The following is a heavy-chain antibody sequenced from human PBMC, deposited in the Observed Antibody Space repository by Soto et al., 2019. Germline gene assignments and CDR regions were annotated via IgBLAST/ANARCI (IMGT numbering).Heavy chain of an antibody. D-gene: IGHD6-13*01. J-gene: IGHJ6*02. CDR1: GYSFTSYW. Sequence: GESLKISCKDSGYSFTSYWIDWVRQMPGKGLELMGIIYPGDSDTRYSPSFQGQVTISADKSISTAYLQWSSLKASDTAMYYCARTAAAGKYYYGMDVWGQGTTVTVSS. V-gene: IGHV5-51*01. CDR3: ARTAAAGKYYYGMDV. CDR2: IYPGDSDT.